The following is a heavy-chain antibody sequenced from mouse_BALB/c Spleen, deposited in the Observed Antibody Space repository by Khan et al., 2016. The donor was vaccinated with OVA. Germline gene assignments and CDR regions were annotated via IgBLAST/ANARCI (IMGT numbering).Heavy chain of an antibody. V-gene: IGHV5-6*01. CDR1: GFTFSTYG. CDR2: VSTGGSYT. CDR3: TRLAYYYDSEGFAY. D-gene: IGHD1-1*01. Sequence: EVQLQESGGDLVKPGGSLKLSCAASGFTFSTYGMSWVRQAPDKRLEWVATVSTGGSYTYYPDSVKGRFTISRDNATHTLYLQMSGLRSEDTAMFYCTRLAYYYDSEGFAYWGQGTLVTVSA. J-gene: IGHJ3*01.